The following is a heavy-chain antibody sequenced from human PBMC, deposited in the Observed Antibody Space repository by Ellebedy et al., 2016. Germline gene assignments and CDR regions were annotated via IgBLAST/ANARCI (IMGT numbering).Heavy chain of an antibody. V-gene: IGHV3-30*18. D-gene: IGHD5-12*01. Sequence: GGSLRLXCAASGFTFSSYGIHWVRQAPGKGLEWVASISYDGSNKYYADSVKGRFTISRDNSKNTLYLQMNSLRAGDTAIYYCVKETLGYSGIFDYWGQGSLVTVSS. CDR2: ISYDGSNK. J-gene: IGHJ4*02. CDR3: VKETLGYSGIFDY. CDR1: GFTFSSYG.